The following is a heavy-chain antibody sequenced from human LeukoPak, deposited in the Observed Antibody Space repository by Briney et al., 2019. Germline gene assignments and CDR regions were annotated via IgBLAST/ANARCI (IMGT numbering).Heavy chain of an antibody. CDR2: INHSGST. V-gene: IGHV4-34*08. D-gene: IGHD3-10*01. CDR3: AESSGSSVFDY. CDR1: GFTFSSYW. J-gene: IGHJ4*02. Sequence: PGGSLRLSCAASGFTFSSYWMSWARQPPGKGLEWIGEINHSGSTNYNPSLKSRVTISVDTSKNQFSLKLSSVTAADTAVYYCAESSGSSVFDYWGQGTLVTVSS.